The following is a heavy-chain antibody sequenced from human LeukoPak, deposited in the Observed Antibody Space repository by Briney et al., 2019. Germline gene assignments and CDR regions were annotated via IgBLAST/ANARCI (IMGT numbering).Heavy chain of an antibody. CDR1: GYSFTSYW. CDR3: ARSGIAVAGNEALDY. D-gene: IGHD6-19*01. V-gene: IGHV5-51*01. J-gene: IGHJ4*02. Sequence: RGESLKISCKGSGYSFTSYWIGWVRQMPGKGLEWMGIIYPGDSDTRYSPSFQGQVTISADKSISTAYLQWSSLKASDTAMYYCARSGIAVAGNEALDYWGQGTLVTVSS. CDR2: IYPGDSDT.